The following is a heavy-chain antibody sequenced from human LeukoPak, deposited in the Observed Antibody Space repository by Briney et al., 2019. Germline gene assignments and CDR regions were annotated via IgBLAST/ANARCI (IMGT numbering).Heavy chain of an antibody. CDR1: VYTITSCNM. CDR3: ATAPVLRGEGGEHCKYGLDV. CDR2: IYHNGNT. V-gene: IGHV4-4*02. D-gene: IGHD2-8*02. Sequence: SATVSLTCAASVYTITSCNMRSGVRPSPGEGLEWIGEIYHNGNTNYNQNFQSRVTISADTFKNTFSMELSSVTAADTAVYYCATAPVLRGEGGEHCKYGLDVWGQGTTVIVSS. J-gene: IGHJ6*02.